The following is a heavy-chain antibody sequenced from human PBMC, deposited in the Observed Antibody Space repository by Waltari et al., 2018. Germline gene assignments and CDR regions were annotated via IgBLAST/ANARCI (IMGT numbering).Heavy chain of an antibody. CDR2: ISDSGVIT. CDR3: ARHLYSIDYLELGN. V-gene: IGHV3-23*01. Sequence: EVHLLESGGGLAQPGGSLRLSCVGSGFYFITDALSWVRQGPGKGLEWVSGISDSGVITKYADSVKGRLTVSRDNSKNSVFLQLNSLRAEDTAIYYCARHLYSIDYLELGNWGQGTLVTVSS. CDR1: GFYFITDA. D-gene: IGHD3-22*01. J-gene: IGHJ4*02.